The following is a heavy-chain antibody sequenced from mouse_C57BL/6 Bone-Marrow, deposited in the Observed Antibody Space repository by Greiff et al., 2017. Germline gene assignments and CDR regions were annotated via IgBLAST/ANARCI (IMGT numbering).Heavy chain of an antibody. CDR3: ARDGYYVSWFAY. CDR2: ISDGGSYT. D-gene: IGHD2-3*01. Sequence: EVKVVESGGGLVKPGGSLKLSCAASGFTFSSYAMSWVRQTPEKRLEWVATISDGGSYTYYPDNVKGRFTISRDNAKNNLYLQMSHLKSEDTAMYYCARDGYYVSWFAYWGQGTLVTVSA. J-gene: IGHJ3*01. V-gene: IGHV5-4*01. CDR1: GFTFSSYA.